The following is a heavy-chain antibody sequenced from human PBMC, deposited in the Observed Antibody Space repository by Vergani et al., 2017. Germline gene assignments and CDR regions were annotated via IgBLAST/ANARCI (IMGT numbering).Heavy chain of an antibody. D-gene: IGHD3-22*01. CDR2: ISGSGGST. CDR1: GFTFSSYA. Sequence: EVQLLESGGGLVQPGGSLRLSCAASGFTFSSYAMSWVRQAPGKGLEWVSAISGSGGSTYYADSVKGRFTISRDNSKNTLYLQMNSLRAEDTAVYYCAKDCYYDSSGDYYSPLCHWGQGTLVTVSS. V-gene: IGHV3-23*01. CDR3: AKDCYYDSSGDYYSPLCH. J-gene: IGHJ4*02.